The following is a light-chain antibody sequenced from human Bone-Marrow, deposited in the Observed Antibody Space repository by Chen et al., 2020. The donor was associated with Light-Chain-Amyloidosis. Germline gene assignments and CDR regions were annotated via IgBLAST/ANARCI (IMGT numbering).Light chain of an antibody. CDR2: EVT. CDR3: SSYTITNTLV. CDR1: SSDVGGDNR. V-gene: IGLV2-14*01. J-gene: IGLJ1*01. Sequence: QSALTQPASVSGSPGQSITISCTGTSSDVGGDNRVSWYQQHPDQAPKLMIYEVTNRPSWVPDRFSGSKSDNMASLTISGLQTEDEADYFCSSYTITNTLVFGSGTRVTVL.